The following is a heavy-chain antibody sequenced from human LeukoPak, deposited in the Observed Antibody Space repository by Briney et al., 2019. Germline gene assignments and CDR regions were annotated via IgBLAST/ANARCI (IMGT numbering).Heavy chain of an antibody. CDR3: AKGYNYGTDY. CDR2: IRYDGSNI. V-gene: IGHV3-30*02. CDR1: GFTFSSYG. Sequence: GGSLRLSCAASGFTFSSYGMHWVRQAPGKGLEWVAFIRYDGSNIDYADSVKGRFTISRDNSKNTLYLQMNSLRAEDTAVYYCAKGYNYGTDYWGQGTLVTVSS. J-gene: IGHJ4*02. D-gene: IGHD1-1*01.